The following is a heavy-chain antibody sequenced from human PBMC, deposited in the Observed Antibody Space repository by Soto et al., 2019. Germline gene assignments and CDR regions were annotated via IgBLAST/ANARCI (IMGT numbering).Heavy chain of an antibody. CDR3: AKLGGYYYDSSGYSYFDY. D-gene: IGHD3-22*01. Sequence: RLSCAASGFTFSSYAMSWVRQAPGKGLEWVSAISGSGGSTYYADSVKGRFTISRDNSKNTLYLQMNSLRAEDTAVYYCAKLGGYYYDSSGYSYFDYWGQVPLVTFSS. V-gene: IGHV3-23*01. CDR2: ISGSGGST. J-gene: IGHJ4*02. CDR1: GFTFSSYA.